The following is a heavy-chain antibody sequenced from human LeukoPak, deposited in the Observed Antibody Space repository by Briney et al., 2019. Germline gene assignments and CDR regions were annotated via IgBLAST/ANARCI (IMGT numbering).Heavy chain of an antibody. V-gene: IGHV3-11*05. Sequence: GGSLRLSCAASGFTFSDYYMSWIRQAPGKGLEWVSYISSSSSYTNYADSVKGRFTISRDNAKNSLYLQMNSLRAEDTAVYYCARGLMSGYFDYWGRGTLVTVSS. CDR1: GFTFSDYY. CDR2: ISSSSSYT. D-gene: IGHD3-3*01. CDR3: ARGLMSGYFDY. J-gene: IGHJ4*02.